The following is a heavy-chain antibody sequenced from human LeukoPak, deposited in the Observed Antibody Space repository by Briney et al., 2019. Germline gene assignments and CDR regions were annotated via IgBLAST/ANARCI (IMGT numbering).Heavy chain of an antibody. J-gene: IGHJ3*02. CDR1: GFTFSSYA. Sequence: GGSLRLSCAASGFTFSSYAMSWVRQVPGKGLEWVSGISLRGDSTYYADSVKGRFTISRDNSKNTLYLQMNSLRAEDTAVYYCAREYDFWSGKPFDAFDIWGQGTMVTVSS. D-gene: IGHD3-3*01. V-gene: IGHV3-23*01. CDR2: ISLRGDST. CDR3: AREYDFWSGKPFDAFDI.